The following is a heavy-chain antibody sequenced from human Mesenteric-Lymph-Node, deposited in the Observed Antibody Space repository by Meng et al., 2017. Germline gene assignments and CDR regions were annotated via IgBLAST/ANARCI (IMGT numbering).Heavy chain of an antibody. Sequence: GQLQESGQGLVKPSDTLYLTCAVSGYSISSSNWWGWIRQRPGKGLEWIGYIYYSGSTYYNPSLKSRVTMSVDTSKNQFSLKLSSVTAVDTAVYYCARASSGWYKRPYYFDYWGQGTLVTVSS. J-gene: IGHJ4*02. D-gene: IGHD6-19*01. V-gene: IGHV4-28*03. CDR3: ARASSGWYKRPYYFDY. CDR1: GYSISSSNW. CDR2: IYYSGST.